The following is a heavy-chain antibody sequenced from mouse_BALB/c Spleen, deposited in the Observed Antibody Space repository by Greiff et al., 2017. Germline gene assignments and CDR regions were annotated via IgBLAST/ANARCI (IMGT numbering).Heavy chain of an antibody. V-gene: IGHV1-7*01. CDR1: GYTFTSYW. CDR3: ADGNVFAD. D-gene: IGHD2-1*01. Sequence: QVQLQQSGAELAKPGASVKMSCKASGYTFTSYWMHWVKQRPGQGLEWIGYINPSTGYTEYNQKFKDKATLTADKSSSTAYMQLSSLTSEDSAVYYCADGNVFADWGQGTLVTVSA. J-gene: IGHJ3*01. CDR2: INPSTGYT.